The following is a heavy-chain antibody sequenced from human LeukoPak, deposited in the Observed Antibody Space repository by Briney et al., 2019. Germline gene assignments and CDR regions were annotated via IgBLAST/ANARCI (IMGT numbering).Heavy chain of an antibody. V-gene: IGHV1-2*06. CDR1: GYTFTGYY. J-gene: IGHJ4*02. Sequence: GASVKVSCKASGYTFTGYYMHWVRQAPGQGLGWMGRNNPNSGGTNYAQKFQGRVTMTRDTSISTAYMELSRLRSDDTAVYYCARDSTQRYYYDSSGYYYGVDYWGQGTLVTVSS. CDR2: NNPNSGGT. D-gene: IGHD3-22*01. CDR3: ARDSTQRYYYDSSGYYYGVDY.